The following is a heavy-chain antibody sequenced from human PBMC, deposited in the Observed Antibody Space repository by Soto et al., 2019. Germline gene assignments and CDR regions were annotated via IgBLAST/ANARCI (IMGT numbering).Heavy chain of an antibody. CDR3: ARGLWFGELSGMDV. J-gene: IGHJ6*02. V-gene: IGHV3-33*01. CDR1: GFTFSSYG. D-gene: IGHD3-10*01. Sequence: QVQLVESGGGVVQPGRSLRLSCAASGFTFSSYGMHWVRQAPGKGLEWVAVIWYDGSNKYYADSVKGRFTISRDNSKNTLYLQMNSRRAEDTAVYYCARGLWFGELSGMDVWGQGTTVTVSS. CDR2: IWYDGSNK.